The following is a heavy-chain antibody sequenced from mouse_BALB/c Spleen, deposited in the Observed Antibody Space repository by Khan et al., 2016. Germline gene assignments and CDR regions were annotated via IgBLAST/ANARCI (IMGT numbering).Heavy chain of an antibody. D-gene: IGHD1-1*01. CDR2: INTYTGEP. CDR3: TRFRYANY. V-gene: IGHV9-1*02. J-gene: IGHJ2*01. Sequence: QIQLVQSGPELQKPGETVKISCKASGHTFTNHGMNWVKQAPGKGFQWMGCINTYTGEPTSTDDFKGRFAFSLETSASTAYLQINNRKNEDMTTYYCTRFRYANYWGQGTTLTVSS. CDR1: GHTFTNHG.